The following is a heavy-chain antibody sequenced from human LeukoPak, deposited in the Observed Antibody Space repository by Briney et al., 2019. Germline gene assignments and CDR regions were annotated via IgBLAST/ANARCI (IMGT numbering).Heavy chain of an antibody. Sequence: ASVKVSCKASGYTFTSYDINWVRQAIGQGLEWMGWMNPNRGNTGYAQKFQGRVTMTRNTSISTAYMELSSLRSEDTALYYCARGGDDFWSGYYTGINYWGQGTLVTVSS. CDR3: ARGGDDFWSGYYTGINY. J-gene: IGHJ4*02. CDR2: MNPNRGNT. V-gene: IGHV1-8*01. D-gene: IGHD3-3*01. CDR1: GYTFTSYD.